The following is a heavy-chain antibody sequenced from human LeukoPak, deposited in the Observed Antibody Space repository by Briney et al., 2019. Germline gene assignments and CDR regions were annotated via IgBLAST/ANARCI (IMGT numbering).Heavy chain of an antibody. D-gene: IGHD2-15*01. CDR3: ARDGLSCSGGSCYPRV. V-gene: IGHV3-7*01. J-gene: IGHJ4*02. CDR1: GFTFSSFS. CDR2: IKQDGSEK. Sequence: PGGSLRLSCAASGFTFSSFSMSWVRQAPVKGLEWVANIKQDGSEKHYVDSVKGRFTISRDNAQKSLYLQMNSLRVEDTAVYYCARDGLSCSGGSCYPRVWGQGTLVTVSS.